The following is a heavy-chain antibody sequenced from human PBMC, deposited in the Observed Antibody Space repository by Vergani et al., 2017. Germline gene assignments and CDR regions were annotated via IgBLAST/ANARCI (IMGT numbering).Heavy chain of an antibody. CDR1: GFSFSGYW. D-gene: IGHD3-22*01. CDR3: ARKKYYDSKDYYQVEPFDY. Sequence: EVQLVESGGGLIHPGGSLRLSCEGSGFSFSGYWMHWVRQSPEKGLEWVSSISGRSNYIYYADSLKGRFTISRDNSKNSVYLRMNSLRAEDTAIYYCARKKYYDSKDYYQVEPFDYWGQGTLVTVSS. CDR2: ISGRSNYI. J-gene: IGHJ4*02. V-gene: IGHV3-21*02.